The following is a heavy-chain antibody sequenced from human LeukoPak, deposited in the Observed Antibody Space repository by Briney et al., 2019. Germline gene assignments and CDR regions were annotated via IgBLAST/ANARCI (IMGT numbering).Heavy chain of an antibody. Sequence: SETLSLTCTVSGYSISNRYYWGWIRQPPGKGLEWIGSIYHSGSTDYNASLKSRVTISVDTSKNQFSLKLSSVTDADTAMYYCARSFYNTGGWFDPWGQGTLVTVSS. CDR1: GYSISNRYY. CDR2: IYHSGST. J-gene: IGHJ5*02. D-gene: IGHD5-24*01. V-gene: IGHV4-38-2*02. CDR3: ARSFYNTGGWFDP.